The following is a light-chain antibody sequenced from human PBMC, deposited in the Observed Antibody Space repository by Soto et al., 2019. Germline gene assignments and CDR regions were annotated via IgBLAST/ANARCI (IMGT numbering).Light chain of an antibody. J-gene: IGKJ1*01. CDR1: QSVSSSY. CDR3: QQYGSSTWT. V-gene: IGKV3-20*01. CDR2: GAS. Sequence: EIVMTQSPATLSMSPGERATLSCRASQSVSSSYLAWYQQKPGQAPRPLIYGASSRAIGIPDRFSGSGSGTDFTLTISRLEPEDFAVYYCQQYGSSTWTFGQGTKVDIK.